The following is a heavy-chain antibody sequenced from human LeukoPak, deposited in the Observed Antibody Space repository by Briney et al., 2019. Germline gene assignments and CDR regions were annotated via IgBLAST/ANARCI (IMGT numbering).Heavy chain of an antibody. V-gene: IGHV3-20*04. Sequence: GGSLRLSCAASGFTFDDYGMSWVRQAPGKGLEWVSGINWNGGSTGYADSAKGRFTISRDNAKNSLYLQMNSLRAEDTALYYCARDLTPRYVWGSPDYWGQGTLVTVSS. CDR1: GFTFDDYG. CDR3: ARDLTPRYVWGSPDY. CDR2: INWNGGST. J-gene: IGHJ4*02. D-gene: IGHD3-16*01.